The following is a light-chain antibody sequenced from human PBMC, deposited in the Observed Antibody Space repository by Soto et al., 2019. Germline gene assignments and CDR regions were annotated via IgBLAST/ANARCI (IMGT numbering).Light chain of an antibody. CDR3: HQYDESPWT. CDR2: GAS. V-gene: IGKV3-20*01. CDR1: QSVSSSY. J-gene: IGKJ1*01. Sequence: EIVLTQSPGTLSLSPGERATLSCRASQSVSSSYFAWYQQKPGQAPRLLIYGASSRATGIPDRFSGSGSGTDFTLTISRLEPEDLAVSYCHQYDESPWTFGQGTKVEIK.